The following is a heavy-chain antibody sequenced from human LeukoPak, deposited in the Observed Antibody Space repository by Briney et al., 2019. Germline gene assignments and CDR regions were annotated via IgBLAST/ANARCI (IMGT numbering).Heavy chain of an antibody. V-gene: IGHV3-23*01. Sequence: QPGGSLRLSCAASGLTFSNYAMNWVRQAPGKGLEKVSGLSVSGGSTYYADSVRDRFTISRDNSKNTLYLQMNSLRAEDTAVYYCARDRGINWFDPWGQGTLVTVSS. CDR2: LSVSGGST. D-gene: IGHD3-10*01. CDR3: ARDRGINWFDP. J-gene: IGHJ5*02. CDR1: GLTFSNYA.